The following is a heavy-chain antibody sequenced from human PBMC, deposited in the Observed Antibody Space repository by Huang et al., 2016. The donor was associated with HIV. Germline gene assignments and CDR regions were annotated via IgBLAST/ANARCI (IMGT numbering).Heavy chain of an antibody. V-gene: IGHV4-34*01. CDR1: GGSFSNYH. D-gene: IGHD3-16*01. Sequence: QAHLEQWGAGLLKPSETLSLTCAVYGGSFSNYHWSWIRQPPGKGLEWMGQINHSGSTNYNPSLKSRVTMSVDLSKNQFSLKLGSVTAADTAIYYCARMDETYYYYFLDVWGQGTTVTVSS. CDR2: INHSGST. CDR3: ARMDETYYYYFLDV. J-gene: IGHJ6*02.